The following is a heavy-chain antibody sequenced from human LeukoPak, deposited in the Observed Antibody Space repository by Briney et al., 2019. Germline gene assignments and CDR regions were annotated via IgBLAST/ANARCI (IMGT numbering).Heavy chain of an antibody. V-gene: IGHV4-34*01. D-gene: IGHD4-17*01. Sequence: SETLSLTCAVYGGSFSGYYWSWIRQPPGKGLEWIGEINHSGSTNYNPSLKSRVTISVDTSKNQFSLKLSSVTAADTAVYYCARGTTASLDYWGQGTLVTVSS. CDR2: INHSGST. J-gene: IGHJ4*02. CDR1: GGSFSGYY. CDR3: ARGTTASLDY.